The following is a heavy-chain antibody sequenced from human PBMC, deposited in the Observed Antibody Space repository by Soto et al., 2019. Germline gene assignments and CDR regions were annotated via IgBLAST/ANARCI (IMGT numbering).Heavy chain of an antibody. CDR1: GYSFTAYG. J-gene: IGHJ6*02. V-gene: IGHV1-18*01. CDR2: ISCYNGKT. CDR3: ARDAPPPELRFLEWHNYDYNGMDV. D-gene: IGHD3-3*01. Sequence: SCKTSGYSFTAYGISWVRQAPGQGLEWMGWISCYNGKTKYAQKVQGRVTMTTDTSTSTAYMEVRSLRSDDTAIYYCARDAPPPELRFLEWHNYDYNGMDVWGQGTTVTVSS.